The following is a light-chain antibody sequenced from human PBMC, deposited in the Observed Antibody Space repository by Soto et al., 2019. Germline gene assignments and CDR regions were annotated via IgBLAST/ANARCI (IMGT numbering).Light chain of an antibody. V-gene: IGKV3-11*01. CDR1: ESIGTF. CDR3: QRRHSWPA. J-gene: IGKJ4*01. CDR2: DAA. Sequence: EFVLTQSPVTLSLSPGETATLSCRASESIGTFLAWYQQKPGQAPRLLIYDAATRATGIPARFSGSGSGTDFNFSSNDLAHEDSAVSYCQRRHSWPAFGGGTKV.